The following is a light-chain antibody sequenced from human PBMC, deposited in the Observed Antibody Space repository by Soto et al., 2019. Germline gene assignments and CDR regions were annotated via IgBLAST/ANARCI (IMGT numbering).Light chain of an antibody. Sequence: ETVMTQSPATLSVSPGETATLSFRTSQGLNRDLAWYQQKLGQAPRVLIYGASTRATGIPARFSGSGSGTEFILTISSLQSEDFAVYYCHEYNTWPWTFGQGTKVDIK. CDR3: HEYNTWPWT. CDR2: GAS. J-gene: IGKJ1*01. CDR1: QGLNRD. V-gene: IGKV3-15*01.